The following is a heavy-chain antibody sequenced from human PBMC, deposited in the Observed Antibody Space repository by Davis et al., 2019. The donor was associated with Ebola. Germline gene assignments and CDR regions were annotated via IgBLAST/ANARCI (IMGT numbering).Heavy chain of an antibody. CDR2: IKQGGSEK. CDR1: GFTFSSYW. CDR3: ARGSLGYCSSTSCANFDY. Sequence: GESLKISCAASGFTFSSYWMSWVRQAPGKGLEWVANIKQGGSEKYYVDSVKGRFTISRDNAKNSLYLQMNSLRAEDTAVYYCARGSLGYCSSTSCANFDYWGQGTLVTVSS. J-gene: IGHJ4*02. V-gene: IGHV3-7*01. D-gene: IGHD2-2*01.